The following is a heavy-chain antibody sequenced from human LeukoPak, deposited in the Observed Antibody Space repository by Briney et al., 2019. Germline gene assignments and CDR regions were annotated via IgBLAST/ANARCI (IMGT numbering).Heavy chain of an antibody. V-gene: IGHV3-64*02. CDR2: ISNNRGST. CDR3: AKGSDYGLADYFDY. Sequence: RGALRLSCVASGFTFNIYAMHWVRQAPGKGLECVSGISNNRGSTYYADSVKGRFTISRDNSKNTLYLQMGSLRTEEMAVYYCAKGSDYGLADYFDYWGQGTLVPVSS. J-gene: IGHJ4*02. CDR1: GFTFNIYA. D-gene: IGHD4/OR15-4a*01.